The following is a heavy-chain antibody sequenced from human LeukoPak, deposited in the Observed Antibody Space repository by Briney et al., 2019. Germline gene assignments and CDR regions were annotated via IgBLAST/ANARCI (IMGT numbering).Heavy chain of an antibody. CDR3: VRDTGRYAIDY. CDR1: GGSVSSDGSF. Sequence: SENLSLTCSVSGGSVSSDGSFWGWVRQPLGRGLEWMGSVSHRGTTFHNPSLRSRVTVSADTSKNHFSLTLSSVTATDTAVYYCVRDTGRYAIDYWGQGILVTVSS. V-gene: IGHV4-39*07. J-gene: IGHJ4*02. D-gene: IGHD3-16*01. CDR2: VSHRGTT.